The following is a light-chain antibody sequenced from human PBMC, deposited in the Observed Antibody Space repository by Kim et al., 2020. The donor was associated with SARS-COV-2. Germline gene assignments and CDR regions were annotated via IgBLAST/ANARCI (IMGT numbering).Light chain of an antibody. Sequence: QSALTQPRSVSGYPGQSVTISCTGTSSDVGGYNYVSWYQQHPGEAPKLMIYDVTKRPSGVPHRISGSKSGDTASLTISGLQAEDEADYYCCSYAGSYTYVFGTGTKVTVL. V-gene: IGLV2-11*01. CDR3: CSYAGSYTYV. J-gene: IGLJ1*01. CDR2: DVT. CDR1: SSDVGGYNY.